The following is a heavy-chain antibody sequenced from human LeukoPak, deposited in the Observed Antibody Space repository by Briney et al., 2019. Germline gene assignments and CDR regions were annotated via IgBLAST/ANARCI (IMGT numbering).Heavy chain of an antibody. J-gene: IGHJ6*04. V-gene: IGHV1-8*01. D-gene: IGHD5-12*01. CDR1: GYTFTSFD. CDR3: ARNHVPTGLRDV. CDR2: MNPNSGNT. Sequence: ASVKLSCKASGYTFTSFDINWVRQATGQGPEWMGWMNPNSGNTGYAQKFQGRVTMTRDTSINTAYMELSSLGSEDTAVYYCARNHVPTGLRDVWGTGTPVIVSS.